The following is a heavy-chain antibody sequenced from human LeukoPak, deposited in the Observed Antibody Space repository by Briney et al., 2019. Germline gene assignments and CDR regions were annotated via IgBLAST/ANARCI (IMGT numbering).Heavy chain of an antibody. CDR1: GFTFSSYA. CDR2: IRATAGTT. CDR3: TKGGYTTYFDY. Sequence: GGFLRLSCAASGFTFSSYAMTWVRQAPGKGLEWVSTIRATAGTTYYEDSVKGRFTISRDNSKNTQWLQMNSLRVEDTAVYYCTKGGYTTYFDYWGQGTLVTVSS. V-gene: IGHV3-23*01. D-gene: IGHD6-13*01. J-gene: IGHJ4*02.